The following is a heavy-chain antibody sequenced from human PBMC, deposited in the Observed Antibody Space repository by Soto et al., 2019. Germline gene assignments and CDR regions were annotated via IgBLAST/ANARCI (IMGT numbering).Heavy chain of an antibody. CDR1: GYSFTSYW. V-gene: IGHV5-51*01. CDR3: AGGGVRGVITRTRDYYGMAV. CDR2: IYPGDSDT. D-gene: IGHD3-10*01. Sequence: PGESLKISCKGSGYSFTSYWIGWVRQMPGKGLEWMGIIYPGDSDTRYSPSFQGQVTISADKSISTAYLQWSSLKASDTAMYYCAGGGVRGVITRTRDYYGMAVWVQGTTVTVSS. J-gene: IGHJ6*02.